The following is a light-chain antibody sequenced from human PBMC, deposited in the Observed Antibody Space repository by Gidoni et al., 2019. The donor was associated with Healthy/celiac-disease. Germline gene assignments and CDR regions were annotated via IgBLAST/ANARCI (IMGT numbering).Light chain of an antibody. Sequence: ERVMTQSPATLSVSPGERATLSCRASQSVSSNLAWYQQKPGQAPRLLIYGASTRATGIPARFSGSGSGTEFTLTIRSLQSEDFAVYYCQQYNNWLMYTFGQXTKLEIK. CDR3: QQYNNWLMYT. CDR1: QSVSSN. CDR2: GAS. J-gene: IGKJ2*01. V-gene: IGKV3-15*01.